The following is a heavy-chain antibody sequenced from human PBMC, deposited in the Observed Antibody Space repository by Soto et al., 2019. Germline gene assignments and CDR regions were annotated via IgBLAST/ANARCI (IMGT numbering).Heavy chain of an antibody. Sequence: GGSLRLSCAACGFTFSSYGMHWVRQAPGKGLEWVAVISYDGRDKYHADSVKGRFTVSRDNSKNTLYLQMNSLRVEDTAVYYCAKDRDIAAADYYFDYWGQGTLVTVSS. V-gene: IGHV3-30*18. D-gene: IGHD6-13*01. CDR2: ISYDGRDK. J-gene: IGHJ4*02. CDR1: GFTFSSYG. CDR3: AKDRDIAAADYYFDY.